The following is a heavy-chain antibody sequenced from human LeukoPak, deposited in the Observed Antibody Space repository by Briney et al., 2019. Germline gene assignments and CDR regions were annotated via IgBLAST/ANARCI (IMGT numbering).Heavy chain of an antibody. D-gene: IGHD5-24*01. V-gene: IGHV3-21*01. J-gene: IGHJ4*02. CDR1: GFTFSSYS. CDR3: ARGKTWLSYYFDY. CDR2: ISSSSSYI. Sequence: GVSLRLSCAASGFTFSSYSMNWVRQAPGKGLEWVSSISSSSSYIYYADSVKGRFTISRDNAKNSLYLQMNSLRAEDTAVYYCARGKTWLSYYFDYWGQGTLVTVSS.